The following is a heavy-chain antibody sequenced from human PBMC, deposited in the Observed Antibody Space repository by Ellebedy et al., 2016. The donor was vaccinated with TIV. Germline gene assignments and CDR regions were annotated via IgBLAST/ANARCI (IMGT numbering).Heavy chain of an antibody. CDR3: ARVAGLFDFVVAEVPTRWFDP. CDR2: INLSGRT. V-gene: IGHV4-34*01. Sequence: MPSETLSLTCTLYGGSFSIYYWSWIRQPPGKGLEWIGEINLSGRTNYNASLKSRVTLTVDTSKNLFSLRLSSVTAAYTGVYYCARVAGLFDFVVAEVPTRWFDPWGQGTLVTVSS. D-gene: IGHD2-15*01. CDR1: GGSFSIYY. J-gene: IGHJ5*02.